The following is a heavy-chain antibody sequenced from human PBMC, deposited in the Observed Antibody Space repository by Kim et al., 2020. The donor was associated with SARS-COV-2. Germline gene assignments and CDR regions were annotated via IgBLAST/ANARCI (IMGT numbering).Heavy chain of an antibody. D-gene: IGHD2-8*02. V-gene: IGHV3-23*01. CDR3: AKAGYRTDKYYFDY. J-gene: IGHJ4*02. Sequence: TGTVKGRFTISRDNSKNTLYLQMNSLRAEDTAVYYCAKAGYRTDKYYFDYWGQGPLVTVSS.